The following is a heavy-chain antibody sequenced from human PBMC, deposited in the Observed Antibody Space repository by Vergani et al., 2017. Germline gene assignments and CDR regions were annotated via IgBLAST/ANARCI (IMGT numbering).Heavy chain of an antibody. J-gene: IGHJ5*02. D-gene: IGHD2-2*02. CDR2: IYYSGST. CDR3: ARGHPRYCSSTSCYTCLLDP. V-gene: IGHV4-39*01. Sequence: QLQLQESGPGLVKPSETLSLTCTVSGGSISSSSYYWGWIRQPPGKGLEWIGSIYYSGSTYYNPSLKSRVTISVDTSKNQFSLRLRSVTAADTAVYYCARGHPRYCSSTSCYTCLLDPWGQGTLVTVSS. CDR1: GGSISSSSYY.